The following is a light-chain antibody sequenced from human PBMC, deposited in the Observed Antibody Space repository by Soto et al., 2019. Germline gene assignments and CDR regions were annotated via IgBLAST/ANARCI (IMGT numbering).Light chain of an antibody. J-gene: IGKJ1*01. CDR3: QQYGTSPRT. V-gene: IGKV3-20*01. Sequence: EIVLTQSPGTLSLSPVEIATLSFMASQSVRNNYLAWYQQRPGQAPRLLIYAASSRATGIPDRFSGSGPGTDFTLTISRLEPEDFAVYYCQQYGTSPRTFGQGTKVDIK. CDR1: QSVRNNY. CDR2: AAS.